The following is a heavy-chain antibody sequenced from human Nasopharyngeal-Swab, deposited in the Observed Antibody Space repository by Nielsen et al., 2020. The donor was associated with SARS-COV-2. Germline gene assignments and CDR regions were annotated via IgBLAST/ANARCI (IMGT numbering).Heavy chain of an antibody. Sequence: GESLKISCAASGFTFSSYGMHWVRQAPGKGLEWVAVISYDGSNKYYADSVKGRFTISRDNSKNTLYLQMNSLRAEDTAVYYCAKLSVGATTSNDAFDIWGQGTMVTVSS. J-gene: IGHJ3*02. D-gene: IGHD1-26*01. CDR2: ISYDGSNK. V-gene: IGHV3-30*18. CDR1: GFTFSSYG. CDR3: AKLSVGATTSNDAFDI.